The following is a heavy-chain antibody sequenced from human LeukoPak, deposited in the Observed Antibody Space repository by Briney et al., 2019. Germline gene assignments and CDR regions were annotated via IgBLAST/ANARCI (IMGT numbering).Heavy chain of an antibody. CDR3: VRDRGYSTFDY. D-gene: IGHD3-22*01. V-gene: IGHV3-7*03. CDR1: GFVFGNSW. CDR2: INLDGSEI. Sequence: PGGSLRLSCEASGFVFGNSWMSWVRQAPGKGLEWVANINLDGSEINYLDSLTGRLTISRDNAKDSLYLQMNGLRAEDTAVYFCVRDRGYSTFDYWGQGTLVTVSS. J-gene: IGHJ4*02.